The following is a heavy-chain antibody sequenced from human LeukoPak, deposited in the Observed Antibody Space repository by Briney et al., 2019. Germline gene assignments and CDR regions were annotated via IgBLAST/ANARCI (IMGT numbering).Heavy chain of an antibody. V-gene: IGHV3-48*02. Sequence: PGGSLRLSCAASGFTLSSYSMNWVRQAPGKGLEWVSYISSTSQTIYYADSVKGRFTISRDDAKNSLYLQMNSLRDEDTAVYYCAAGNWFDPWGQGTLVTVSS. CDR3: AAGNWFDP. J-gene: IGHJ5*02. CDR1: GFTLSSYS. CDR2: ISSTSQTI.